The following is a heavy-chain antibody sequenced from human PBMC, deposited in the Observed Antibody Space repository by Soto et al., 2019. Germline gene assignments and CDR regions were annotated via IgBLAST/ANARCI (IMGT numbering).Heavy chain of an antibody. V-gene: IGHV1-69*02. CDR2: VNPIVSMS. CDR3: ASSYGSGYRAFDY. J-gene: IGHJ4*02. D-gene: IGHD3-10*01. Sequence: QVQLVQSGAEVKRPGSSVKVSCKASGDTFTFYSINWVRQAPGLGLEWMGRVNPIVSMSNYAQKFQRRVTMTADKSTSTAYMELSSLRSEDTAIYYCASSYGSGYRAFDYWGQGALVTVSS. CDR1: GDTFTFYS.